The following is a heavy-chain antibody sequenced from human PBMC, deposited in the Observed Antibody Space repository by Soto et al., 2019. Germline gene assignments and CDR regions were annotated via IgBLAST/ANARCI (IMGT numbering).Heavy chain of an antibody. CDR2: ISGSGGST. CDR3: AKDGPDTYPFIVLMVYDYFDY. J-gene: IGHJ4*02. Sequence: GGSLRLSCAASGFTFSSYAMSWVRQAPGKGLEWVSAISGSGGSTYYADSVKGRFTISRENSKNTLYLQMNSLRAEDTAVYYCAKDGPDTYPFIVLMVYDYFDYWGQGTLVTVSS. D-gene: IGHD2-8*01. CDR1: GFTFSSYA. V-gene: IGHV3-23*01.